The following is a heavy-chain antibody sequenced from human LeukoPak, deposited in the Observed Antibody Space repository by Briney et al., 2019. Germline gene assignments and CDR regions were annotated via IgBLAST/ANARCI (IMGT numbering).Heavy chain of an antibody. J-gene: IGHJ5*02. CDR3: ARTIFGVVISTYWFDP. Sequence: SETLSLTCAVSGGSFSGYYWTWIRQPPGKGPEWIGEINHSGSANYNPSLMSRVTISLDTSKNQFSLKLTSVTAADTAVYYCARTIFGVVISTYWFDPWGQGTLVTVSS. CDR1: GGSFSGYY. V-gene: IGHV4-34*01. CDR2: INHSGSA. D-gene: IGHD3-3*01.